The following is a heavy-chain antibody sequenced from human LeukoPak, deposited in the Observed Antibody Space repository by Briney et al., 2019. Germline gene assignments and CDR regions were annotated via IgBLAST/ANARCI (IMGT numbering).Heavy chain of an antibody. D-gene: IGHD1-26*01. J-gene: IGHJ4*02. CDR3: ARRSGSYFIG. CDR1: GGSISSSSYY. V-gene: IGHV4-39*01. CDR2: IYYSGST. Sequence: PSETLSLTCTVSGGSISSSSYYWGWIRQPPGKGLEWIGSIYYSGSTYYNPSLKSRVTISVDTSKNQFSLKLSSVTAADTAVYYCARRSGSYFIGWGQGTLVTVSS.